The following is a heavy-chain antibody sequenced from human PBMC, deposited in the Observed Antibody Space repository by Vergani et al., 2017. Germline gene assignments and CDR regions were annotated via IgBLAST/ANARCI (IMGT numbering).Heavy chain of an antibody. Sequence: QAQLQQWGAGLLKPSETLSLTCAIYGGSFNDYWWTWIRPPPGKWLEWIGEIRHDGITHYSPSLKSRVTISIDTSTHQFSLNLRCVPAADTAVYYCAREGYCTNGVCVTLFDGWGQGALVTVSS. D-gene: IGHD2-8*01. CDR1: GGSFNDYW. CDR3: AREGYCTNGVCVTLFDG. J-gene: IGHJ4*02. V-gene: IGHV4-34*01. CDR2: IRHDGIT.